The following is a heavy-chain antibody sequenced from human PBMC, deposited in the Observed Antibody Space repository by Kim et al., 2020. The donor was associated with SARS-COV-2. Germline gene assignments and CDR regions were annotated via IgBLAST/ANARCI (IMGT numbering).Heavy chain of an antibody. CDR3: ARWELPRPDYYYGMDV. Sequence: KLRGRVTMTTDTSTSTAYMELRSLRSDDTAVYYCARWELPRPDYYYGMDVWGQGTTVTVSS. J-gene: IGHJ6*02. D-gene: IGHD1-26*01. V-gene: IGHV1-18*01.